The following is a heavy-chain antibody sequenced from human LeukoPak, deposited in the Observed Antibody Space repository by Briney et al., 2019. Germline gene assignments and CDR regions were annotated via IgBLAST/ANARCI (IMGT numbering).Heavy chain of an antibody. Sequence: ASVKVSCTASGYTFTSYGISWVRQAPGQGLEWMGWISAYNGNTNYAQKLQGRVTMTTDTSTSTAYMELRSLRSDDTAVYYCARDLEFYYDSSGYYYYYYYGMAVWGQGTTVTVSS. J-gene: IGHJ6*02. V-gene: IGHV1-18*01. CDR3: ARDLEFYYDSSGYYYYYYYGMAV. CDR2: ISAYNGNT. CDR1: GYTFTSYG. D-gene: IGHD3-22*01.